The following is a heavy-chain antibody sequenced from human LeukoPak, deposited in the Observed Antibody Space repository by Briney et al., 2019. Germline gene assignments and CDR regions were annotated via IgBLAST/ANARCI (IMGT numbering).Heavy chain of an antibody. CDR1: GDSITTYY. Sequence: SETLSLTCTVSGDSITTYYWSWIRQPPRKGLEWIGYINYIGSTNYNPSLKNRVSISADISKTQFTLRLRSVTAADTAVYFCARGVTAAASSWGQGTLVTVSS. D-gene: IGHD6-13*01. V-gene: IGHV4-59*01. J-gene: IGHJ5*02. CDR3: ARGVTAAASS. CDR2: INYIGST.